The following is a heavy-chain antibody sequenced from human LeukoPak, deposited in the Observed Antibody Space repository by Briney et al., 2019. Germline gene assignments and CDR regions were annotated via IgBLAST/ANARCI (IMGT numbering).Heavy chain of an antibody. J-gene: IGHJ4*02. CDR2: IYPGDSDT. V-gene: IGHV5-51*01. D-gene: IGHD3-3*01. CDR1: GYSFTSYW. Sequence: GESLKISLKGSGYSFTSYWIAWVRQMPRKGLEWMVIIYPGDSDTRYSPSFQGHATISADKSISPDYMHWSSLKASDTAMYYCARPGGLYSDFWSGYYNWHQGTLVTASA. CDR3: ARPGGLYSDFWSGYYN.